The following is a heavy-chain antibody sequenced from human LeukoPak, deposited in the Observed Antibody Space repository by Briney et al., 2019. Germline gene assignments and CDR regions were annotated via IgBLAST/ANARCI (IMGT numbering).Heavy chain of an antibody. Sequence: ASVKVSCKASGYTFTNYDINWVRQAPGQGLEWMGWINTNTGNPTYAQGFTGRFVFSLDTSVSTAYLQISSLKAEDTAVYYCARGYSSGWWVYYYYMDVWGKGTTVTVSS. CDR3: ARGYSSGWWVYYYYMDV. CDR1: GYTFTNYD. V-gene: IGHV7-4-1*02. CDR2: INTNTGNP. D-gene: IGHD6-19*01. J-gene: IGHJ6*03.